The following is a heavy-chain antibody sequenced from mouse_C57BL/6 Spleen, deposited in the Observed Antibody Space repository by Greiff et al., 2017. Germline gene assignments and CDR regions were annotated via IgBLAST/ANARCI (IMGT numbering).Heavy chain of an antibody. J-gene: IGHJ4*01. CDR1: GFTFSSYG. Sequence: EVHLVESGGDLVKPGGSLKLSCAASGFTFSSYGMSWVRQTPDKRLEWVATISSGGSYTYYPDSVKGRFTISRDNAKNTLYLQMSSLKSEDTAMYYCAREGGDGGYAMDYWGQGTSVTVSS. D-gene: IGHD3-3*01. CDR3: AREGGDGGYAMDY. V-gene: IGHV5-6*01. CDR2: ISSGGSYT.